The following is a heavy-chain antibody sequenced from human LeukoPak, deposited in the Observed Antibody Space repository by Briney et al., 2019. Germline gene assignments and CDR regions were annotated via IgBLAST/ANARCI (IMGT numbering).Heavy chain of an antibody. V-gene: IGHV3-49*04. CDR3: PSCYFYDSSGYWSSRIYDYYYGMDV. CDR2: IRSKAYGGTT. J-gene: IGHJ6*02. Sequence: GGSLRLSCTASGFTFGDYAMSWVRQAPGKGLEWVGFIRSKAYGGTTEYAASVKGRFTISRDDSRSIAYLQMNSLKTEDTAVYYCPSCYFYDSSGYWSSRIYDYYYGMDVWGQGTTVTVSS. CDR1: GFTFGDYA. D-gene: IGHD3-22*01.